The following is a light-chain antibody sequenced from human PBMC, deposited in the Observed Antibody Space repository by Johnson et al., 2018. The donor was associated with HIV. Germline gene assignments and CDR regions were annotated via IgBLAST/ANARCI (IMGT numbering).Light chain of an antibody. CDR3: GTWDSSLSAHYI. CDR1: SSNIGNNY. J-gene: IGLJ1*01. V-gene: IGLV1-51*02. Sequence: QSVLTQPPSVSAAPGQKVTISCSGSSSNIGNNYVSWYQQFPGTAPKLLIYENNKRPSGVPDRFSYSKSGTSATLGITGLQTGDEADYYCGTWDSSLSAHYIFGTGTKVTVL. CDR2: ENN.